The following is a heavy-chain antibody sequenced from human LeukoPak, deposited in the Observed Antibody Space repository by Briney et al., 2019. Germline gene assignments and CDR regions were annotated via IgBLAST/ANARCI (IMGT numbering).Heavy chain of an antibody. D-gene: IGHD3-22*01. V-gene: IGHV1-46*01. J-gene: IGHJ6*03. CDR1: GYTFTIYY. CDR3: ARDPRSGYYHYYYYYYMDV. CDR2: INPSGGST. Sequence: ASVTVSFKSSGYTFTIYYMHWVRQAPGQGLEWMGIINPSGGSTSYAQKFQGRVTMTRDMSTSTVYMELSSLRSEDTAVYYCARDPRSGYYHYYYYYYMDVWGKGTTVTVSS.